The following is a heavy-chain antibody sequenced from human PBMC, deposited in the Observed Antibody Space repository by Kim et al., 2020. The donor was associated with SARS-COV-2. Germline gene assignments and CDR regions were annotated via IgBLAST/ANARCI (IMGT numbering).Heavy chain of an antibody. Sequence: SETLSLTCAVYGGSFSGYYWSWIRQPPGKGLEWIGEINQSGRTNYNPSLKSRVTISVDTSKNQFSLKLTSVTAADTAVYYCARRLSNTSGWGSHYCDLWGQGTLVTVSS. CDR3: ARRLSNTSGWGSHYCDL. V-gene: IGHV4-34*01. CDR2: INQSGRT. CDR1: GGSFSGYY. D-gene: IGHD3-10*01. J-gene: IGHJ4*02.